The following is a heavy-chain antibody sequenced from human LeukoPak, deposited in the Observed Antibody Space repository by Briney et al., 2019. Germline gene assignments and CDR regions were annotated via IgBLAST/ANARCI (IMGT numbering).Heavy chain of an antibody. D-gene: IGHD1-26*01. Sequence: SETLSLTCTVSGGSISSSIYYWGWIRQPPGKGLEWIGSIFHSGNTYYNSSLKSRLTVSVDTSKNQISLKLSSVTAADTAVYYCAKEVVGPWGQGTLVTVSS. CDR1: GGSISSSIYY. J-gene: IGHJ5*02. CDR3: AKEVVGP. CDR2: IFHSGNT. V-gene: IGHV4-39*07.